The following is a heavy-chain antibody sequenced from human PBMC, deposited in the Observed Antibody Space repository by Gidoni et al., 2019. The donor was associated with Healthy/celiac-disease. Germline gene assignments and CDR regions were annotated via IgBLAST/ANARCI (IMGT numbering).Heavy chain of an antibody. J-gene: IGHJ4*02. CDR1: GFTFSSYA. V-gene: IGHV3-23*01. CDR2: SSGSGGST. CDR3: AKGDIVVVVAATFDY. D-gene: IGHD2-15*01. Sequence: EVQLLESGGGLVQPGGSLRLSCAASGFTFSSYAMSWVRQAPGKGLGWVSASSGSGGSTYYADSVKGRFTISRDNSKNTLYLQMNSLRAEDTAVYYCAKGDIVVVVAATFDYWGQGTLVTVSS.